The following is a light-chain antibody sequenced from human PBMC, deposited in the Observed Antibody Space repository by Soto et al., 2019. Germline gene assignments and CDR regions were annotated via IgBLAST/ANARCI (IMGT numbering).Light chain of an antibody. Sequence: DIQMTPSPSSVSASVGDRVSITCRARQGISNWLAWYQQKPGRAPKLLIYTGASLQSGVPSRFSGTGSGTDFTLTISSLQPEDVATYYCQQANSFPLTVGGGTKVEIK. V-gene: IGKV1-12*01. CDR2: TGA. CDR1: QGISNW. CDR3: QQANSFPLT. J-gene: IGKJ4*01.